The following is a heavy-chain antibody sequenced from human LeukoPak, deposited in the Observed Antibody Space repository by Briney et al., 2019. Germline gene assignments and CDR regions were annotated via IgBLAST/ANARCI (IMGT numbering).Heavy chain of an antibody. CDR3: ARQMTAAGYYYYYYGMDV. Sequence: SETLSLTCTVSGGSMSSSSYYWGWIRQPPGKGLEWIGSIYYSGSTNYNPSLKSRGTISVDTSKNQFSLNLPSVTAADTADYYCARQMTAAGYYYYYYGMDVWGQGTTVTVSS. D-gene: IGHD6-13*01. J-gene: IGHJ6*02. V-gene: IGHV4-39*01. CDR1: GGSMSSSSYY. CDR2: IYYSGST.